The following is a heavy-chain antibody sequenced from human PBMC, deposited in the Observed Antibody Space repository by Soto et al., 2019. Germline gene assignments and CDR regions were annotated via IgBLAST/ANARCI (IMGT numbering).Heavy chain of an antibody. D-gene: IGHD3-10*01. CDR2: IYSGGTS. CDR1: GFIVSTNH. J-gene: IGHJ4*02. V-gene: IGHV3-53*04. Sequence: EVQLVESGGGLVQPGGSLRLSCAASGFIVSTNHMTWVRQAPGKGLEWVSVIYSGGTSYYADSVEGRFTISRHNSKNTLYLQMNSLRPEDTAVYYCARAGTSFGESGFDYWGQGTLVTVSP. CDR3: ARAGTSFGESGFDY.